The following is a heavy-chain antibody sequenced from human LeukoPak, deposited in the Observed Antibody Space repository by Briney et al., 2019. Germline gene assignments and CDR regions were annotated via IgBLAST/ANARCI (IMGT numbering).Heavy chain of an antibody. CDR3: ATRGKIAAAANAGEDY. V-gene: IGHV1-18*01. D-gene: IGHD6-13*01. Sequence: ASVKVSCKASGYTFTSYGISWVRQAPGQGLEWMGWISAYNGNTNYAQKLQGRVTMTTDTSTSTAYMELSSLRSEDTAVYYCATRGKIAAAANAGEDYWGQGTLVTVSS. CDR2: ISAYNGNT. J-gene: IGHJ4*02. CDR1: GYTFTSYG.